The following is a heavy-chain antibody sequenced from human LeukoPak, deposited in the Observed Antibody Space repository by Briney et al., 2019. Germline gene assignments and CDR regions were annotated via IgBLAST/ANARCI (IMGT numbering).Heavy chain of an antibody. D-gene: IGHD1-26*01. CDR3: ARLGFGGSGSYSNYCVDY. Sequence: GGSLRLSCAASGFAFKSYGMSWVRQAPGKGLEWVSGISTSGDTTDYADSVKGRFTISRDNSKNTLYLQMNSLRAEDTAVYYCARLGFGGSGSYSNYCVDYWGQGTLVTVSS. J-gene: IGHJ4*02. V-gene: IGHV3-23*01. CDR1: GFAFKSYG. CDR2: ISTSGDTT.